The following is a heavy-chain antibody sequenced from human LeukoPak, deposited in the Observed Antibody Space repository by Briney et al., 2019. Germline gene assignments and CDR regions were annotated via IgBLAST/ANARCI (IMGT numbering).Heavy chain of an antibody. J-gene: IGHJ4*02. D-gene: IGHD3-3*01. CDR2: ISYDGSNK. CDR3: AREWSGYYGAYYFDY. CDR1: GFTFSSYA. V-gene: IGHV3-30-3*01. Sequence: GRSLRLSCAASGFTFSSYAMHWVRQAPGKGLEWVAVISYDGSNKYYADSVKGRFTISRDNSKSTLYLQMNSLRAEDTAVYYCAREWSGYYGAYYFDYWGQGTLVTVSS.